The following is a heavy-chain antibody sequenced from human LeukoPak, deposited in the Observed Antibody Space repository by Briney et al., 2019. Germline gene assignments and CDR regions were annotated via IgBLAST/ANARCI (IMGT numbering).Heavy chain of an antibody. V-gene: IGHV3-21*01. CDR3: AGYYFDY. J-gene: IGHJ4*02. CDR2: ISSSSYI. Sequence: GGSLRVSCAASGFTFSSYSMNWVRQAPGKGLEWVSSISSSSYIYYADSVKGRFTISRDNAKNSLYLQMNSLRAEDTAVYYCAGYYFDYWGQGTLVTVSS. CDR1: GFTFSSYS.